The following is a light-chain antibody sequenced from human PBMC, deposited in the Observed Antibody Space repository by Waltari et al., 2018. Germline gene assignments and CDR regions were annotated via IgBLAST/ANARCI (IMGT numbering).Light chain of an antibody. V-gene: IGKV3-20*01. Sequence: IVLTQSPVTLTASPGERVALSCRASQNIDIYLAWYQQKPGQAPRLLIYGASSRATGIPDRFSGSGSGTDFALIISTLEPEDFAVYYCQRYNTSPPSFGQGTKIEIK. CDR1: QNIDIY. CDR3: QRYNTSPPS. CDR2: GAS. J-gene: IGKJ2*03.